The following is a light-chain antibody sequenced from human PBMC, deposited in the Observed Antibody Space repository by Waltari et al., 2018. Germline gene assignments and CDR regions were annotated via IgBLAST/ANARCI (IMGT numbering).Light chain of an antibody. CDR2: QDS. Sequence: SSELTQPSSVSVSPGQTARITCSGDMLPKKYTRWFQQKPGQAPVLVLYQDSARPSGIPERFSGSSSATTVTLTISGAQVEDEADYYCYSTTDNNLGVFGPGTRVTVL. V-gene: IGLV3-27*01. CDR1: MLPKKY. CDR3: YSTTDNNLGV. J-gene: IGLJ1*01.